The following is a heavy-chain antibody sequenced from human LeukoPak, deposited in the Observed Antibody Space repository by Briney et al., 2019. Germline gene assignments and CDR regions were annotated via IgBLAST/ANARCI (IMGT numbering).Heavy chain of an antibody. CDR3: ASRYCSSTSCYFDY. J-gene: IGHJ4*02. CDR1: GFTFSSYA. CDR2: ISGSGGST. D-gene: IGHD2-2*01. Sequence: GGSLRLSCAAYGFTFSSYAMSWVRQAPGKGLEWVSAISGSGGSTYYADSVKGRFTISRDNAKNSLYLQMNSLRAEDTAVYYCASRYCSSTSCYFDYWGQGTLVTVSS. V-gene: IGHV3-23*01.